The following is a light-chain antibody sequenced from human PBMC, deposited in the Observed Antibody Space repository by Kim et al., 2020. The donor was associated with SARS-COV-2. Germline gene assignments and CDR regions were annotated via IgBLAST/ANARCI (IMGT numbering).Light chain of an antibody. V-gene: IGKV2-30*01. J-gene: IGKJ3*01. Sequence: PASISCRSSQSLVYSDGNTYMNWFHQRPGQSPRRLNYKVSNRDSGVPDRFSGSGSGTDFTLQISRVEAKDVGVYYCMQGTHWPFTFGPGTKVDIK. CDR3: MQGTHWPFT. CDR2: KVS. CDR1: QSLVYSDGNTY.